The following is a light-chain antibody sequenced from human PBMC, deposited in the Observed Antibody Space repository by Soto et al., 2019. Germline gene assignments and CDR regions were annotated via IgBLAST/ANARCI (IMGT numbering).Light chain of an antibody. CDR3: QQNGGSPPYT. CDR2: GAS. J-gene: IGKJ2*01. Sequence: VLTQSPGTLSLSPGERATISSRASQSISSSYLAWYQHKPGQAPRLLIYGASSRASGIPHRFSGSGSGTDFTLTISTLEPEDCGVFYCQQNGGSPPYTFGQGTRLEIK. CDR1: QSISSSY. V-gene: IGKV3-20*01.